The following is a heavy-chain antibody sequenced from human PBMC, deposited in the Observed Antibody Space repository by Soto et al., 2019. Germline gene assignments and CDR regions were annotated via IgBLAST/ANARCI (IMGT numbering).Heavy chain of an antibody. CDR3: AHSVMELWSEGPFDY. V-gene: IGHV2-5*01. CDR1: GFSLSTSGVG. J-gene: IGHJ4*02. Sequence: QITLKESGPTLVKPTQTLTLTCTFSGFSLSTSGVGVGWIRQPPGKALEWLALIYWNDDKRYSPSLKSRLTITKDTSKNQVVLTMTNMDPVDTATYYCAHSVMELWSEGPFDYWGQGTLVTVSS. CDR2: IYWNDDK. D-gene: IGHD5-18*01.